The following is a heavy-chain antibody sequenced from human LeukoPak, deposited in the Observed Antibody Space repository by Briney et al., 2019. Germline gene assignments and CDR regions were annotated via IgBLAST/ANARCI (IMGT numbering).Heavy chain of an antibody. CDR1: GGSFRGYY. CDR3: ARRGYSSGWANSRYFDL. Sequence: SETLSLTCAVYGGSFRGYYWSWIRQPPGKGLEWIGEINHSGSTNYNPSLKSRVTISVDTSKNQFSLKLSSVTAADTAVYYCARRGYSSGWANSRYFDLWGRGTLVTVSS. V-gene: IGHV4-34*01. CDR2: INHSGST. J-gene: IGHJ2*01. D-gene: IGHD6-19*01.